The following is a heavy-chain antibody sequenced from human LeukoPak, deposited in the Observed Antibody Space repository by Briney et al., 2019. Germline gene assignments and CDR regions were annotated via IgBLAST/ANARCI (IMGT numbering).Heavy chain of an antibody. J-gene: IGHJ4*02. CDR1: GFTFSNAW. Sequence: GGSLRLSCAASGFTFSNAWMSWVRQAPGKGLEWVGRIKSKTDGGTTDYAAPVKGRFTISRDDSKNTLYLQMNSLKTEDTAVYYCTTGYYYDSSGYEYWGQGTLVTVSS. CDR3: TTGYYYDSSGYEY. D-gene: IGHD3-22*01. V-gene: IGHV3-15*01. CDR2: IKSKTDGGTT.